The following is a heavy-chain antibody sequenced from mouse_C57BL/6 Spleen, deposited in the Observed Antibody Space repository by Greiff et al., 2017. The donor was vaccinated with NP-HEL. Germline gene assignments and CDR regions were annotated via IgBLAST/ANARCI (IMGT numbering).Heavy chain of an antibody. V-gene: IGHV1-61*01. J-gene: IGHJ3*01. CDR2: IYPSDSET. CDR3: AREGLRRGDAWFAY. D-gene: IGHD2-4*01. Sequence: QVQLQQPGAELVRPGSSVKLSCKASGYTFTSYWMDWVKQRPGQGLEWIGNIYPSDSETHYNQKFKDKATLTVDKSSSTAYMQLSSLTSEDSAVYYCAREGLRRGDAWFAYGGQGTLVTVSA. CDR1: GYTFTSYW.